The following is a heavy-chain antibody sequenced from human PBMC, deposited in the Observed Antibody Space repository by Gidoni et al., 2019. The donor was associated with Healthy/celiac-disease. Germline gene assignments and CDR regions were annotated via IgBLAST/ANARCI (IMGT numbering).Heavy chain of an antibody. Sequence: QVQLVPSGAEAKKPGSSVKVSCKASGGTFSSYAISWVRQAPGQGLEWMGRIIPILGIANYAQKFQGRVTITADKSTSTAYMELSSLRSEDTAVYYCASEKGLNSNQLDYWGQGTLVTVSS. V-gene: IGHV1-69*09. J-gene: IGHJ4*02. D-gene: IGHD4-4*01. CDR3: ASEKGLNSNQLDY. CDR1: GGTFSSYA. CDR2: IIPILGIA.